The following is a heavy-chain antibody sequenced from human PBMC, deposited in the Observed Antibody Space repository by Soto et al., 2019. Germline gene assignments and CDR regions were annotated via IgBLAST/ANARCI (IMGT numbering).Heavy chain of an antibody. Sequence: GASVKVSCKASGGTFSSYPISWVRQAPGQGLEWMGGIIPIFGTVNYAQKLQGRVTITADESTSTAYMELSSLRSEDTAVYYCARGNHRWLQLWYFDLWGRGTLVTVS. CDR1: GGTFSSYP. CDR3: ARGNHRWLQLWYFDL. D-gene: IGHD5-12*01. CDR2: IIPIFGTV. J-gene: IGHJ2*01. V-gene: IGHV1-69*13.